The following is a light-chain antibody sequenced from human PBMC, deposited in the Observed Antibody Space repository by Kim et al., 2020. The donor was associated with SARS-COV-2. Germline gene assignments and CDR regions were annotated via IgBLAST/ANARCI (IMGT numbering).Light chain of an antibody. Sequence: GRSITISYTGTSSDVGGYNYVSWYQQHPGKAPKLMIYDVSKRPSGVPNRFSGSKSGNTASLTISGLQAEDEADYYCSSYTSSSTYVFGTGTKVTVL. CDR3: SSYTSSSTYV. J-gene: IGLJ1*01. CDR1: SSDVGGYNY. CDR2: DVS. V-gene: IGLV2-14*04.